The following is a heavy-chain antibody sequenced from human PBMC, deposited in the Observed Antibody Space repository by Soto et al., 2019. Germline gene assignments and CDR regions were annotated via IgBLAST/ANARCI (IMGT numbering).Heavy chain of an antibody. CDR3: AKKSGVGATWYFDY. CDR2: LPEIGTNT. V-gene: IGHV3-23*01. CDR1: GFTFSNYG. Sequence: GGSLSVSCAASGFTFSNYGMSWVRQAPGKGLEWVSALPEIGTNTYYADSVKGRFTISRDNSKNTLFLQINNLRAGDTAVYYCAKKSGVGATWYFDYWGQGTLVTVSS. D-gene: IGHD1-26*01. J-gene: IGHJ4*02.